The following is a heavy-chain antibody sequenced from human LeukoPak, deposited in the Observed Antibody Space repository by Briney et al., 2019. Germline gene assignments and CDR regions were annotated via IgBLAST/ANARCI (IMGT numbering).Heavy chain of an antibody. V-gene: IGHV1-8*01. CDR3: ARGVLEWFGEGVGPD. Sequence: ASMKVSCKASGYTFTSYDINWVRQATGQGLEWMGWMNPNSGNTGYAQKFQGRVTMTRNTSISTAYMELSSLRSEDTAVYYCARGVLEWFGEGVGPDWGQGTLVTVSS. CDR2: MNPNSGNT. CDR1: GYTFTSYD. D-gene: IGHD3-10*01. J-gene: IGHJ4*02.